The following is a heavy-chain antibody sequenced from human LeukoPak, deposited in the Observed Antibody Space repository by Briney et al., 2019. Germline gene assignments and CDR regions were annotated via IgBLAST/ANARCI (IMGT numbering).Heavy chain of an antibody. Sequence: PGGSLRLSCVASGFSFSSYWMHWVRQVPGKGLVWVARIVGDGTSATYADSVKGRFTTSRDNGNDTLYLQMNGLRVDDTAVYYCVRGRDDPDYWGQGTLVTVSS. J-gene: IGHJ4*02. D-gene: IGHD3-16*01. V-gene: IGHV3-74*01. CDR1: GFSFSSYW. CDR3: VRGRDDPDY. CDR2: IVGDGTSA.